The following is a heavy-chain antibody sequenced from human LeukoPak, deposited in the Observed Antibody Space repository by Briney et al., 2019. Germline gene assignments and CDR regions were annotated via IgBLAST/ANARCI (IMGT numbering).Heavy chain of an antibody. CDR2: ISSSGDYI. J-gene: IGHJ4*02. CDR1: GFTFSTYT. V-gene: IGHV3-21*01. Sequence: GGSLRLSCAASGFTFSTYTMNWVRQAPGKGLGCVSSISSSGDYIYYGDSVKGRFTISRDNAKNSLYLQMNRLRPEDTAVYYCARAVRYCGGDCSVDSWGQGTLVTVSS. D-gene: IGHD2-21*01. CDR3: ARAVRYCGGDCSVDS.